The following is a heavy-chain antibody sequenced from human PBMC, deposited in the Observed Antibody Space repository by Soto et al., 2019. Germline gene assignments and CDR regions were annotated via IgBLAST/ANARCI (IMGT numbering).Heavy chain of an antibody. J-gene: IGHJ2*01. D-gene: IGHD3-10*01. V-gene: IGHV3-48*01. Sequence: PGVSLRLSCAASGFTFSSYSMNLVRQAPGKGLEWVSYISRSSSTIYYADSVKGRFTISRDNAKNSLYLQMNSLRAEDTAVYYCARDGSGYWYFDLWGRGTLVTVSS. CDR1: GFTFSSYS. CDR2: ISRSSSTI. CDR3: ARDGSGYWYFDL.